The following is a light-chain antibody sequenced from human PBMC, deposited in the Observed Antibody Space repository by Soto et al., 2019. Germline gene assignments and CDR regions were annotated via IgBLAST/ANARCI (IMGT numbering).Light chain of an antibody. CDR2: VNTDGSH. V-gene: IGLV4-69*01. J-gene: IGLJ3*02. Sequence: QLVLTQSPSASASLGASVKLTCTLSSGHSNYAIAWRQQQPEKGPRYLMRVNTDGSHTKGDGIPDRFSGSSSGAERYLTISSLQSEDEADYYCQTWGTGIQVFGGGTKLTVL. CDR3: QTWGTGIQV. CDR1: SGHSNYA.